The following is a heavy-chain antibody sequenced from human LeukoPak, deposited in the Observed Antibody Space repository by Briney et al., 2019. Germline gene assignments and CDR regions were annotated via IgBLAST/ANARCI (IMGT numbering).Heavy chain of an antibody. V-gene: IGHV3-30-3*01. CDR1: GFTFSSYA. Sequence: PGGSLRLSCAASGFTFSSYAMHWVRQAPGKGLEWVAVISYDGSNKYYADSVKGRFTISRDNSKNTLYLQMNSLRAEDTAVYYCARDMYPQYYYDSSGYYYNYWGQGTLVTVSS. J-gene: IGHJ4*02. D-gene: IGHD3-22*01. CDR3: ARDMYPQYYYDSSGYYYNY. CDR2: ISYDGSNK.